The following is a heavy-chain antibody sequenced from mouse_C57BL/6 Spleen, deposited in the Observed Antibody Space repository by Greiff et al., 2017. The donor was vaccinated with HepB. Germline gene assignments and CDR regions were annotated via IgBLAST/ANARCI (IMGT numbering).Heavy chain of an antibody. V-gene: IGHV1-81*01. Sequence: VKLQESGAELVRPGASVKLSCKASGYTFTSYGISWVKQRTGQGLEWIGEIYPRSGNTYYNEKFKGKATLTADKSSSTAYMELRSLTSEDSAVYFCARHYYGSSHYAMDYWGQGTSVTVSS. CDR1: GYTFTSYG. CDR3: ARHYYGSSHYAMDY. J-gene: IGHJ4*01. CDR2: IYPRSGNT. D-gene: IGHD1-1*01.